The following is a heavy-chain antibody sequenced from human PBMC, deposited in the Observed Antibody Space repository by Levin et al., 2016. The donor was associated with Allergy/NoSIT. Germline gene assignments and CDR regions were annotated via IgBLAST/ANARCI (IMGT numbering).Heavy chain of an antibody. D-gene: IGHD6-13*01. J-gene: IGHJ6*02. CDR3: ARGGYSRGGYYYYGMDV. Sequence: SETLSLTCAVYGGSFSGYYWSWIRQPPGKGLEWIGEINHSGSTNYNPSLKSRVTISVDTSKNQFSLKLSSVTAADTAVYYCARGGYSRGGYYYYGMDVWGQGTTVTVSS. CDR2: INHSGST. V-gene: IGHV4-34*01. CDR1: GGSFSGYY.